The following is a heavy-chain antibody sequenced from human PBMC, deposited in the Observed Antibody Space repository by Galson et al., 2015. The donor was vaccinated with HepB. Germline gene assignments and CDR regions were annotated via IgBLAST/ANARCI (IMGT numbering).Heavy chain of an antibody. D-gene: IGHD5-18*01. CDR2: ISWDGGST. V-gene: IGHV3-43D*04. Sequence: SLRLSCAASGFTFDDYAMHWVRQAPGKGLEWVSLISWDGGSTYYADSVKGRFTISRDNSKNSLYLQMNSLRAEDTALYYCANGLRRGYYYYYGMDVWGQGTTVTVSS. J-gene: IGHJ6*02. CDR3: ANGLRRGYYYYYGMDV. CDR1: GFTFDDYA.